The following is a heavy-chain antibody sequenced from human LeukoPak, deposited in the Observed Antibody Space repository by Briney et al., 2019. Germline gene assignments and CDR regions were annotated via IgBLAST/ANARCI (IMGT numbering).Heavy chain of an antibody. Sequence: SETLSLTCTVSGGSISSGSYYWSWIRQPAGKGLEWIGRIYTSGSTNYNPSLKSRVTISVDTSKNQFSLKLSSVTAADTAVYYCARGAPRYNWNSLFGDYWGQGTLVTVSS. CDR3: ARGAPRYNWNSLFGDY. J-gene: IGHJ4*02. D-gene: IGHD1-7*01. CDR1: GGSISSGSYY. CDR2: IYTSGST. V-gene: IGHV4-61*02.